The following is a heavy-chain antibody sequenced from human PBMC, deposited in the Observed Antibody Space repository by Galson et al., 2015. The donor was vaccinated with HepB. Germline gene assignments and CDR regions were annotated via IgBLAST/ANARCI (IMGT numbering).Heavy chain of an antibody. Sequence: SVKVSCKASGYTFSSYDVNWVRQAPGQGLEWLGWMNPYHGDTRYAQTIQGRVTMTRDTSINTAYMELTGLTFQDTAVYFCARAVGGPGDSSAYFYALDVWGHGTTVIVSS. J-gene: IGHJ6*02. CDR1: GYTFSSYD. CDR3: ARAVGGPGDSSAYFYALDV. V-gene: IGHV1-8*02. D-gene: IGHD2/OR15-2a*01. CDR2: MNPYHGDT.